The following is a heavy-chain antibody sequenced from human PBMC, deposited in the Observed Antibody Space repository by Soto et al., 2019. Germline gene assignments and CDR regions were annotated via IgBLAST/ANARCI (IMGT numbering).Heavy chain of an antibody. Sequence: EVQLLESGGGLVQPGGSLRLSCAASGFTFSSYAMSWVRQAPGKGLEWVSAISGSGGSTYYADSVKGRFTISRDNSKNTLYLQMNSLRAEDTAVYYCAKGGDIVVLPAAKRAFDIWGQGTMVTVSS. D-gene: IGHD2-2*01. CDR2: ISGSGGST. V-gene: IGHV3-23*01. CDR1: GFTFSSYA. CDR3: AKGGDIVVLPAAKRAFDI. J-gene: IGHJ3*02.